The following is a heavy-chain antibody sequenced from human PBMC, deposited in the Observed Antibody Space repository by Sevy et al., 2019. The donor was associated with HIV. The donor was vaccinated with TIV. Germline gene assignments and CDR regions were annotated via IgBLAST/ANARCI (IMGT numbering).Heavy chain of an antibody. D-gene: IGHD3-10*01. CDR3: ARDALATGWFDP. V-gene: IGHV4-30-2*01. CDR2: IYHSGST. CDR1: GGPIISDNYS. Sequence: SETLSLTCAVSGGPIISDNYSWSWMRQPLGKGLEWIGYIYHSGSTHYNLSLRSRVTISVDRSKNQFSLKLRSVTAADTAVYYCARDALATGWFDPWGQGTLVTVSS. J-gene: IGHJ5*02.